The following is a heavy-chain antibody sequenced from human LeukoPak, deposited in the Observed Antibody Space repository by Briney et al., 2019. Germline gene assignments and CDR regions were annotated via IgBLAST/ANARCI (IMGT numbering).Heavy chain of an antibody. CDR1: GGSFSGYY. D-gene: IGHD3-16*02. CDR3: ARISRDYVWGSYRYRNWDRFDY. Sequence: PSETLSLTCAVYGGSFSGYYWSWIRQPPGKGLEWIGEINHSGSTNYNPFLKSRVTISVDTSKNQFSLKLSSVTAADTAVYYCARISRDYVWGSYRYRNWDRFDYWGQGTLVTVSS. J-gene: IGHJ4*02. V-gene: IGHV4-34*01. CDR2: INHSGST.